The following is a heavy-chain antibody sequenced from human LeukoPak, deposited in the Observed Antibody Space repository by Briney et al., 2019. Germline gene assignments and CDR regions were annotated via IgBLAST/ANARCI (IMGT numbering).Heavy chain of an antibody. Sequence: GASVKVSCKVPGYTLTELSMHWVRQAPGQGLEWMGWISAYNGNTNYAQKLQGRVTMTTDTSTSTAYMELRSLRSDDTAVYYCARIAVAGTDTDYWGQGTLVTVSS. J-gene: IGHJ4*02. CDR2: ISAYNGNT. CDR1: GYTLTELS. V-gene: IGHV1-18*01. CDR3: ARIAVAGTDTDY. D-gene: IGHD6-19*01.